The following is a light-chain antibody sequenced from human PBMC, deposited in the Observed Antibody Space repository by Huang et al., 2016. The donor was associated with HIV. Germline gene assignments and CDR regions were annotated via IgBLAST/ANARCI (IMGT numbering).Light chain of an antibody. CDR2: WAS. J-gene: IGKJ2*01. V-gene: IGKV3-15*01. CDR3: QQYYSIPYT. Sequence: EIVMTQSPVTLSVSPGERATLSCRASQSVSSNLAWYQQKPGQPPKLLIYWASTRESGVPDRFSGSGSGTDFTLTISSLQAEDVAVYYCQQYYSIPYTFGQGTKLEIK. CDR1: QSVSSN.